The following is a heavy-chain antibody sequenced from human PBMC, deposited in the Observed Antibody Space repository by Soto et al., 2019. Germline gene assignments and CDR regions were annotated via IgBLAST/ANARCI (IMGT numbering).Heavy chain of an antibody. Sequence: GESLKISCQGSGYSFAGYWITWVRQKPGKGLEWMGRIDPSDSQTYYSPSFRGHVTISATKSITTVFLQWSSLEASDTAMYYCARPTYCSSTHCSPFDYWGQGTLVTVSS. J-gene: IGHJ4*02. V-gene: IGHV5-10-1*01. D-gene: IGHD2-2*01. CDR2: IDPSDSQT. CDR1: GYSFAGYW. CDR3: ARPTYCSSTHCSPFDY.